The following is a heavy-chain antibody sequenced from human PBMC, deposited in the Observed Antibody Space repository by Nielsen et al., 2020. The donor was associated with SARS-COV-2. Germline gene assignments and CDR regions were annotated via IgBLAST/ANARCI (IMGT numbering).Heavy chain of an antibody. Sequence: SETLSLTCIVSGGSISSSSYYWGWIRQPPGKGLEWIGSIYYSGSTYYNPSLKSRVTISVDTSKNQFSLKLSSVTAADTAVYYCARQPGYSSSWFKEWGQGTLVTVSS. J-gene: IGHJ4*02. V-gene: IGHV4-39*01. CDR3: ARQPGYSSSWFKE. CDR2: IYYSGST. CDR1: GGSISSSSYY. D-gene: IGHD6-13*01.